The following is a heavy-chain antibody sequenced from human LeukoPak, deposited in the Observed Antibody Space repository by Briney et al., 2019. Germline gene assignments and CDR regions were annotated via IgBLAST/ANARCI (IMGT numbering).Heavy chain of an antibody. D-gene: IGHD5-18*01. CDR2: INPNSGGT. J-gene: IGHJ6*02. V-gene: IGHV1-2*02. CDR1: GYTFTGYY. Sequence: GASVKVSCKASGYTFTGYYMHWVRQAPGQGLEWMGWINPNSGGTNYAQKFQGRVTITKDTSISTAYMELSRLRSGDTAVYYGARDSRIQLWSMWGHGRDVWGQGTTVTVSS. CDR3: ARDSRIQLWSMWGHGRDV.